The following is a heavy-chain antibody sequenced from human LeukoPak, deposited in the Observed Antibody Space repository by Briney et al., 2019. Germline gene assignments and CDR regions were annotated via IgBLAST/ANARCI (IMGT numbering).Heavy chain of an antibody. D-gene: IGHD6-13*01. CDR2: TNHSGST. V-gene: IGHV4-34*01. CDR3: AGGSRHFDY. Sequence: PSETLSLTCAVYGGSFSGYYWSWIRQPPGKGLEWIGETNHSGSTNYNPSLKSRVTISVDTSKNQFSLKLSSVTAADTAVYYCAGGSRHFDYWGQGTLVTVSS. J-gene: IGHJ4*02. CDR1: GGSFSGYY.